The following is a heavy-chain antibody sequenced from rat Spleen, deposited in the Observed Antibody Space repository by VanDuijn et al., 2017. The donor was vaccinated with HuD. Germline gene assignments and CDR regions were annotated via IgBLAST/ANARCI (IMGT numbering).Heavy chain of an antibody. V-gene: IGHV3-1*01. CDR1: GSSTTTNY. CDR3: ARHGRGKITYYYVLDA. D-gene: IGHD4-5*01. J-gene: IGHJ4*01. Sequence: EVQLQESGPGLVKPSQSLSLTCSVTGSSTTTNYWGWIRRFPGSKMEWLGYISYSGVTNYNPSLKRRISITRDTSKNQFFLQLNSVTTEDTATYYCARHGRGKITYYYVLDAWGQGASVTVSS. CDR2: ISYSGVT.